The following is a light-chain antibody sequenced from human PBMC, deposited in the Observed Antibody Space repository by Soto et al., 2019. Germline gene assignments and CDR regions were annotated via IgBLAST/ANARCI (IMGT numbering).Light chain of an antibody. CDR2: DNK. CDR1: SSNIGNND. J-gene: IGLJ2*01. V-gene: IGLV1-51*01. Sequence: QSVLTQSPSVSAAPGQKVTISCSASSSNIGNNDVSWFQQIPGTAPHRLIHDNKIRTSDIPDRFCASRSGTAATLALTGLHAGDEADDYCWTWDSNLSVVVFGGGTKLTVL. CDR3: WTWDSNLSVVV.